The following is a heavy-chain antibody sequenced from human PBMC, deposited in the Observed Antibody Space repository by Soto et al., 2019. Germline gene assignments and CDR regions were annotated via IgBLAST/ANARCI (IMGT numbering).Heavy chain of an antibody. Sequence: SETLYLTCTVAGGSISSSSYFWGWIRPPPGKELEWIGSIDYSVSTYYNPSLKSRVTISVDTSKNQFSLKLSSVTAADTAVYYCARGTSLLSGYRYGMDVWGQGTTVS. V-gene: IGHV4-39*01. CDR3: ARGTSLLSGYRYGMDV. CDR1: GGSISSSSYF. CDR2: IDYSVST. D-gene: IGHD3-3*01. J-gene: IGHJ6*02.